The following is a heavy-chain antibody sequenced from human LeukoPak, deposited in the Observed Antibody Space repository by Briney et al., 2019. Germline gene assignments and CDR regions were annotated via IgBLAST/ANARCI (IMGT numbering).Heavy chain of an antibody. CDR3: AREGREVAGLQY. V-gene: IGHV3-74*01. J-gene: IGHJ4*02. CDR1: GFTFSDYW. CDR2: INREGSSA. D-gene: IGHD6-19*01. Sequence: GGSLRLSCAASGFTFSDYWMYWVRQTPGKRLVWVSRINREGSSATYADSVKGRFTISRDNARNTLYLQMISLRIEDAALYYCAREGREVAGLQYWGQGTLVTVSS.